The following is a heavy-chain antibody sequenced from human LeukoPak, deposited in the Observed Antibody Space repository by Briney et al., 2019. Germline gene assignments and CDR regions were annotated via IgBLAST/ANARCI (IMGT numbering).Heavy chain of an antibody. Sequence: PSETLSLTCTVSGGSIIGSYWTWIRQSPGGGLEYIGYIYYTVDVKYSPSLKSRVTIPIDQSRRQFSMRLKSVTAADTAIYYCARSRNYDSTGYNPTYNFDSWGQGALVTVSS. CDR3: ARSRNYDSTGYNPTYNFDS. D-gene: IGHD3-22*01. V-gene: IGHV4-59*01. CDR1: GGSIIGSY. J-gene: IGHJ4*02. CDR2: IYYTVDV.